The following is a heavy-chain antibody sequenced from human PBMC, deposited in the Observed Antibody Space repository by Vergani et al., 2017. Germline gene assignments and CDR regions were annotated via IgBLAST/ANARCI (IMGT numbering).Heavy chain of an antibody. CDR1: GFTVSSNY. CDR2: IYSGGST. V-gene: IGHV3-53*04. CDR3: ARGSSYSASDY. Sequence: EVQLVESGGGLVQPGGSLRLSCAASGFTVSSNYMSWVRQAPGKGLEWVSVIYSGGSTYFADSVKGRFTISRHNSKNTLYLQMNSLRAEDTAVYYCARGSSYSASDYWGQGTLVTVSS. J-gene: IGHJ4*02. D-gene: IGHD6-13*01.